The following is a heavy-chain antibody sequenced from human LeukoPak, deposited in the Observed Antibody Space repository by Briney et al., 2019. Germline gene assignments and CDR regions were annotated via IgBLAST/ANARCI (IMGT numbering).Heavy chain of an antibody. J-gene: IGHJ3*02. D-gene: IGHD3-22*01. Sequence: KASETLSLTCTLSGGSISSYYWSWIRQPPGKGLEWIGYICYSGSTNYNPSLKSRVTISVDTSKNQFSLKLSSVTAADTAVYYCARVIRYYYDSSGYDAFGIWGQGTMVTVSS. CDR3: ARVIRYYYDSSGYDAFGI. V-gene: IGHV4-59*01. CDR2: ICYSGST. CDR1: GGSISSYY.